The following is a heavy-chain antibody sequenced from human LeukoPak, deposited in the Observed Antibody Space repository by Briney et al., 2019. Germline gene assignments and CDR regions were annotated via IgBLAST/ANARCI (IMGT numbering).Heavy chain of an antibody. CDR1: GGTFSSYA. Sequence: GASVKVSCKGSGGTFSSYAISWVRQAPGQGLEWMGRIIPILGIANYAQKFQGRVTITADKSTSTAYMELSSLRSEDTAVYYCARANGSIADDYWGQGTLVTVSS. V-gene: IGHV1-69*04. CDR3: ARANGSIADDY. D-gene: IGHD6-6*01. CDR2: IIPILGIA. J-gene: IGHJ4*02.